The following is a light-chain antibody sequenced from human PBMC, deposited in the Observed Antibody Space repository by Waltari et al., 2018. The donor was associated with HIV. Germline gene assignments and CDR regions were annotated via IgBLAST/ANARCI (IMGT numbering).Light chain of an antibody. CDR1: QTVTSN. V-gene: IGKV3-15*01. CDR2: GAS. J-gene: IGKJ1*01. Sequence: EILMTQPPAPMSVSPGDRATLSCRASQTVTSNLACDQQKPGQAPRLLSYGASTRATGIPARLSGGGSGTECTSTIRSLQSEDVAVYYCQQYNNWPPTFGQGTKVEIK. CDR3: QQYNNWPPT.